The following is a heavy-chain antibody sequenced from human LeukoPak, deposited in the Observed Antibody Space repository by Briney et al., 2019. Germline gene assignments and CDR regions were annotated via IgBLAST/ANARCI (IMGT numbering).Heavy chain of an antibody. J-gene: IGHJ6*02. CDR2: IYYSGST. Sequence: PSETLSLTCTVSGGSISSSSYYWGWIRQPPGKGLEWIGSIYYSGSTYYNPSLKSRVTISVDTSKNQFSLKLSSVTAADTAVYYCASLRLGPSYYYYGMDVWGQGTTVTVSS. CDR1: GGSISSSSYY. D-gene: IGHD7-27*01. V-gene: IGHV4-39*07. CDR3: ASLRLGPSYYYYGMDV.